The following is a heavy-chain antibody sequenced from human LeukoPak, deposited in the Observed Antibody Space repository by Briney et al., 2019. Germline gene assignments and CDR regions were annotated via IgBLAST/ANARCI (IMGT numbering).Heavy chain of an antibody. CDR1: GFTVSSNY. CDR2: IYSGGST. D-gene: IGHD2-21*02. Sequence: GGSLRLSCAASGFTVSSNYMSWVRQAPWKELEWVSVIYSGGSTYYADSVKGRFTISRDNSKNTLYLQMNSLRAEDTAVYYCARDSTCGGDCYYFDYWGQGTLVTVSS. V-gene: IGHV3-53*01. J-gene: IGHJ4*02. CDR3: ARDSTCGGDCYYFDY.